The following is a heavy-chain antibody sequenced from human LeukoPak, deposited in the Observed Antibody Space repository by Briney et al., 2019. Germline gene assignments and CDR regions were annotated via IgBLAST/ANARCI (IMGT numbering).Heavy chain of an antibody. J-gene: IGHJ5*02. D-gene: IGHD6-19*01. Sequence: GGSLRLSCAASGFTFSSYAMSWVRQAPGKGLEWVSAISGSGGSTYYADSVNGRFTISRDNSKNTLYLQMNSLRAEDTAVYYCAKDRDSSGWYPSWFDPWGQGTLVTVSS. V-gene: IGHV3-23*01. CDR2: ISGSGGST. CDR3: AKDRDSSGWYPSWFDP. CDR1: GFTFSSYA.